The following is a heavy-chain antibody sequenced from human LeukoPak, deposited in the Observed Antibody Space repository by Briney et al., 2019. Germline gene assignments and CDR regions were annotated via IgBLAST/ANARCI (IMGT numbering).Heavy chain of an antibody. Sequence: GESLKISCKGSGYSFTSYWIGWVRQMPGKGLEWMGIIYPGDSDTRYSPSFQGQVTISADKSISTAYLQWSSLKASDTAMYYCARARVPAAPNWFDPWGQGTLSPSPQ. J-gene: IGHJ5*02. CDR1: GYSFTSYW. D-gene: IGHD2-2*01. CDR3: ARARVPAAPNWFDP. V-gene: IGHV5-51*01. CDR2: IYPGDSDT.